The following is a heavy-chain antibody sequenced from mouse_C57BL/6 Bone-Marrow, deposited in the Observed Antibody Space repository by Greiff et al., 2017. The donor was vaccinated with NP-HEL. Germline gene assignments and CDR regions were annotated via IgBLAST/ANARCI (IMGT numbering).Heavy chain of an antibody. Sequence: QVQLQQSGPELVKPGASVKISCKASGYAFSSSWMNWVKQRPGKGLEWIGRIYPGDGDTNYNGKFKGKATLTADKSSSTAYMQLSRLTSEDSAVYFCARWDSLAWFAYWGPGTLVTVSA. CDR1: GYAFSSSW. CDR2: IYPGDGDT. V-gene: IGHV1-82*01. CDR3: ARWDSLAWFAY. J-gene: IGHJ3*01. D-gene: IGHD3-3*01.